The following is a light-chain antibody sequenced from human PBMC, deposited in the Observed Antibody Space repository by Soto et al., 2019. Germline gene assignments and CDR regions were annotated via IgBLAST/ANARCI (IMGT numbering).Light chain of an antibody. J-gene: IGLJ2*01. CDR2: DNN. CDR1: SSNIGSTF. V-gene: IGLV1-51*01. Sequence: QSVLPQPPSVSAAPGQKVIISCSGSSSNIGSTFVSWYQHLPGAAPKLLIYDNNQRPSGIPDRFSGSRSGTSATLGISGLQTGDEADYYCAAWDTSLSAVLLGGGTKVTVL. CDR3: AAWDTSLSAVL.